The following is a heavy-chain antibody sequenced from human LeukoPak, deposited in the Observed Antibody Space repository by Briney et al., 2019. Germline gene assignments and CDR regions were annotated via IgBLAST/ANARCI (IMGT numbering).Heavy chain of an antibody. CDR3: ARTWIQLEFDY. CDR2: INHSGST. CDR1: GDSIIGYY. V-gene: IGHV4-34*01. Sequence: SETLSLTCSVSGDSIIGYYWGWIRQPPGKGLEWIGEINHSGSTNYNPSLKSRVTISVDTSKKQFSLRLTSVTAADTAVYYCARTWIQLEFDYWGQGTLVTVSS. D-gene: IGHD5-18*01. J-gene: IGHJ4*02.